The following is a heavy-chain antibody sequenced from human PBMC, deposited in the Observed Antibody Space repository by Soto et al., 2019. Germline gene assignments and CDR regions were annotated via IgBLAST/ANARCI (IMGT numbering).Heavy chain of an antibody. CDR3: AKDRALENQTPYGMDV. V-gene: IGHV3-23*01. Sequence: EMQLLESGGGLVQPGGSLRLSCVASPVTVYNYAAMCGVRQAPESGLGGVSTISGRGDQKFYADSMKGRFTISRDTSKNMVYLQIDGLRVEDTAVYYCAKDRALENQTPYGMDVWGQGTTVTV. D-gene: IGHD3-10*01. CDR2: ISGRGDQK. J-gene: IGHJ6*02. CDR1: PVTVYNYAA.